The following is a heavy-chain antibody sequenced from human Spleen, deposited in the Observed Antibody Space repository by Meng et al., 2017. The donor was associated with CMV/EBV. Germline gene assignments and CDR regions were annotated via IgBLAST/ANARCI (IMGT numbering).Heavy chain of an antibody. V-gene: IGHV4-39*07. CDR3: ARNRRYYYGSGSYYNSYYFDY. J-gene: IGHJ4*02. D-gene: IGHD3-10*01. Sequence: SETLSLTCTVSGGSISSSSYYWGWIRQPPGKGLEWIGSIYYSGSTYYNPSLKSRVTISVDTSKNQFSLKLSSVTAADTAVFYCARNRRYYYGSGSYYNSYYFDYWGQGALVTVSS. CDR2: IYYSGST. CDR1: GGSISSSSYY.